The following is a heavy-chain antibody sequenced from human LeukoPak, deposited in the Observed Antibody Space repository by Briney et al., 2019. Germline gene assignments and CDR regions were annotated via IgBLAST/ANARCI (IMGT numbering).Heavy chain of an antibody. CDR2: ISDTGKT. D-gene: IGHD1-26*01. CDR3: ATGYYEPFAT. J-gene: IGHJ5*02. Sequence: SETPSLPFRVSGAPLSSYYWDRPRPSPGKGLEWIGYISDTGKTDSNPSLKSRVTISLGTSKTQFSLRLRSVTAADSAVYYCATGYYEPFATWGPGILVTVSS. V-gene: IGHV4-59*01. CDR1: GAPLSSYY.